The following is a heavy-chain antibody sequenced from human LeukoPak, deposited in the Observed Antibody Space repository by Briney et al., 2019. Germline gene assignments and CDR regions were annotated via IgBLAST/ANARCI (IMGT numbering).Heavy chain of an antibody. CDR3: AREPFIVGATFWFDP. CDR1: GGSFSGYY. V-gene: IGHV4-34*01. CDR2: INHSGST. J-gene: IGHJ5*02. D-gene: IGHD1-26*01. Sequence: PSETLSLTCAVYGGSFSGYYWSWIRQPPGKGLEWIGEINHSGSTNYNPSLKSRVTISVDTSKNQFSLKLSSVTAADTAVYYCAREPFIVGATFWFDPWGQGTLVTVSS.